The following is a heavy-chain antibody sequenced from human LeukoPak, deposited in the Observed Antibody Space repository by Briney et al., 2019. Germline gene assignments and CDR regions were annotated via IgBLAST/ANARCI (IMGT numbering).Heavy chain of an antibody. CDR1: GFSFSDYY. V-gene: IGHV3-11*04. Sequence: GGSLRLSCAASGFSFSDYYMSWIRQAPGKGLDWVSYIARSGSIIYYADSVKGRFTISRDNAKKSLYLQMINLRAEDTAIYYCARGGSLSSDAFDIWGQGTMVTVSS. CDR2: IARSGSII. D-gene: IGHD3-10*01. J-gene: IGHJ3*02. CDR3: ARGGSLSSDAFDI.